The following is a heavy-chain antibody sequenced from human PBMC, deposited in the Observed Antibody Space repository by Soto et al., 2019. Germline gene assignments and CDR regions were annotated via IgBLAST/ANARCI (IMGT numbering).Heavy chain of an antibody. D-gene: IGHD3-22*01. CDR3: ARDAYYDEGSGYFDY. CDR1: GFIFNNYW. Sequence: EVQLVESGGGLVQPGGSLRLSCAASGFIFNNYWMTWVRQAPGKGLEWVANIKQDGSEKYYVDSVKGRFTISRDNAKNSLYLQMNSLRADDTAVYYCARDAYYDEGSGYFDYWGQGTLVTVSS. CDR2: IKQDGSEK. J-gene: IGHJ4*02. V-gene: IGHV3-7*01.